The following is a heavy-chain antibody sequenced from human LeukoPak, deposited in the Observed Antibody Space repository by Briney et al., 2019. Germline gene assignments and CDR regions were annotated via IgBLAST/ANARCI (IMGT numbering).Heavy chain of an antibody. V-gene: IGHV3-48*01. CDR1: GFTFSSYS. J-gene: IGHJ4*02. CDR2: ISSSSSTI. D-gene: IGHD1-14*01. CDR3: ARGTSPTGNDY. Sequence: PGGSLRLSCAASGFTFSSYSMNWVRQAPGEGLEWVSYISSSSSTIYYADSVKGRFTISRDNAKNSLYLQMNSLRAEDTAVYYCARGTSPTGNDYWGQGTLVTVSS.